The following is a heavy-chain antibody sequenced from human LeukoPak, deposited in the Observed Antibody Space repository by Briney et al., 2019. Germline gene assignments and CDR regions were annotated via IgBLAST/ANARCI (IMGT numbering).Heavy chain of an antibody. J-gene: IGHJ4*02. CDR2: IYYSGST. Sequence: SETLSLTCTVSGGFISSYYWSWIRQPPGKGLEWIGYIYYSGSTNYNPSLKSRVTISVDTSKNQFSLKLSSVTAADTAVYYCARCERRKEWLAGGVDYWGQGTLVTVSS. V-gene: IGHV4-59*01. D-gene: IGHD6-19*01. CDR1: GGFISSYY. CDR3: ARCERRKEWLAGGVDY.